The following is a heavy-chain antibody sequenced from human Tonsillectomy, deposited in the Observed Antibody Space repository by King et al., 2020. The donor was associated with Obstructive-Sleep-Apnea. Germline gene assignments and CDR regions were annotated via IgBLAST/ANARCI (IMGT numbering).Heavy chain of an antibody. V-gene: IGHV3-30*12. CDR3: VRPKEEGYGGFDG. CDR2: IFYDGSDQ. Sequence: VQLVESGGGVVQPGTSLRLSCAASGFSFSTTGMHWVRQAPGKGLEWVAMIFYDGSDQHYADSVKGRFAISRDNSKNTLFLYMNSLRADDTAVYFCVRPKEEGYGGFDGLGQGTVVTVAS. D-gene: IGHD4-23*01. CDR1: GFSFSTTG. J-gene: IGHJ3*01.